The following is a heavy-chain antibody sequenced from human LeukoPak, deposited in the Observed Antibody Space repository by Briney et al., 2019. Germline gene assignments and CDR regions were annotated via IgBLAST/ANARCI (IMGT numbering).Heavy chain of an antibody. CDR2: IIPIFGTA. V-gene: IGHV1-69*13. CDR3: TRTSGYCGSTSCSAAAYYYGTDV. CDR1: GGTFSSYA. Sequence: GASVKVSCKASGGTFSSYAISWVRQAPGQGLEWMGGIIPIFGTANYAQKFQGRVTITADESTSTAYMELSSLRSEDTAVYYCTRTSGYCGSTSCSAAAYYYGTDVWGQGTTVTVSS. D-gene: IGHD2-2*01. J-gene: IGHJ6*02.